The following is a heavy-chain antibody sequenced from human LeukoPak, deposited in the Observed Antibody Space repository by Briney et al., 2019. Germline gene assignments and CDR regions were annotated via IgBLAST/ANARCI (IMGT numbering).Heavy chain of an antibody. CDR3: ATGLSGTVWFDP. CDR2: IYYTGIT. Sequence: SETLSLTCTVSDCSISSYYWSWVRQPPGKGLEWIGYIYYTGITNYNPSLKSRVTISVDTSKNQFSLKLYSVTAADTAVYYCATGLSGTVWFDPWGQGTLVTVSS. J-gene: IGHJ5*02. CDR1: DCSISSYY. V-gene: IGHV4-59*01. D-gene: IGHD1-20*01.